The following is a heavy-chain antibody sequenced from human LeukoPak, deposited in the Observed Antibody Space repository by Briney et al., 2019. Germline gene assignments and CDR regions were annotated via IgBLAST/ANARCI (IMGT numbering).Heavy chain of an antibody. J-gene: IGHJ4*02. CDR2: IYTSGIT. CDR1: GGSISSGSYY. V-gene: IGHV4-61*02. CDR3: ARGREDYYDSSGFDY. D-gene: IGHD3-22*01. Sequence: TLSLTCTVSGGSISSGSYYWSWIRQPAGKALEWIGRIYTSGITNYNPSLKSRVTISVDTSKNQFSLKLSSVTAADTAVYYCARGREDYYDSSGFDYWGQGTLVTVSS.